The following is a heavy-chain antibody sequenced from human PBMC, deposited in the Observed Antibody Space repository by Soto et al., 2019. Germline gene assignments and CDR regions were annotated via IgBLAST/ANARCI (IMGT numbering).Heavy chain of an antibody. CDR1: GFIFSNNG. CDR2: MSYYGSAK. Sequence: QVQLVESGGCVVQPGRSLRRSCEGSGFIFSNNGMHWVRQAPCKGLEWVAFMSYYGSAKFLSDSVKSRFTISSDNSKSTLFLHMSSLRVEDTAMYYCAIVRVADSPLDHWGQGTLVTVSS. J-gene: IGHJ4*02. CDR3: AIVRVADSPLDH. D-gene: IGHD3-10*02. V-gene: IGHV3-30*03.